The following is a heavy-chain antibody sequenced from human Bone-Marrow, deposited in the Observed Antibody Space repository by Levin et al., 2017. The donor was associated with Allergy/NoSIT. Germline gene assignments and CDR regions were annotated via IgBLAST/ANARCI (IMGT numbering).Heavy chain of an antibody. CDR3: ARGAYDSSGYFGMGAFDI. CDR2: ISAYNGNT. CDR1: GYTFTSYG. Sequence: GASVKVSCKASGYTFTSYGISWVRQAPGQGLEWMGWISAYNGNTNYAQKLQGRVTMTTDTSTSTAYMELRSLRSDDTAVYYCARGAYDSSGYFGMGAFDIWGQGTMVTVSS. V-gene: IGHV1-18*01. D-gene: IGHD3-22*01. J-gene: IGHJ3*02.